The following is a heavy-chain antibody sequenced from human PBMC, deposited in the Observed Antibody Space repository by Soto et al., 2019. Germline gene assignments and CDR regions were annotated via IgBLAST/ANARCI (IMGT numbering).Heavy chain of an antibody. V-gene: IGHV3-53*01. D-gene: IGHD5-12*01. CDR2: IYSGGST. CDR1: GFTFGNSD. J-gene: IGHJ4*02. Sequence: PGGSLRLSCAASGFTFGNSDMSWVRQAPGKGLEWVSVIYSGGSTYYIDSVKGRFSISRDISKNTLYLQMNSLRAEDTAVYYCHGYGYWGQGTLVTAPQ. CDR3: HGYGY.